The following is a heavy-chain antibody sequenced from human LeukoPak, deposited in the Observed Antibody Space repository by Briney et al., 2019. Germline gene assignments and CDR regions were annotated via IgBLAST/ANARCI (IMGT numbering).Heavy chain of an antibody. Sequence: GGSLRLSCAASGFTFSSYGMHWVRQAPGKGLEWVSLIRYDGSSKYYADSVKGRFSISRDNSKNTLYLQMNSLRAEDTAVSYCAKAKGSGWYLSPEALAYWGQGTLVTVSS. V-gene: IGHV3-30*02. CDR3: AKAKGSGWYLSPEALAY. CDR2: IRYDGSSK. J-gene: IGHJ4*02. D-gene: IGHD6-19*01. CDR1: GFTFSSYG.